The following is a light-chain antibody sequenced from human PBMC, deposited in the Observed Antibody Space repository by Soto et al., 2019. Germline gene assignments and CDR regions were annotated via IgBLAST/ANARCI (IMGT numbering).Light chain of an antibody. J-gene: IGKJ4*01. V-gene: IGKV1-9*01. CDR3: QQLNSYPLT. Sequence: DIQLTQSPSFLSASVGARVTITCRASQSIASYVNWYQQKPGKAPKLLILGAVILQSGVPSRFSGSGSGTEFTLTISSLQPEDFATYYCQQLNSYPLTFGGGTKVDIK. CDR2: GAV. CDR1: QSIASY.